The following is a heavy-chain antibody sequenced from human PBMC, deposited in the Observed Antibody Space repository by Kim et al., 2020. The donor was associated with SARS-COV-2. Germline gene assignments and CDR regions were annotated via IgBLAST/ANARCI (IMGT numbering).Heavy chain of an antibody. J-gene: IGHJ4*02. CDR2: IYYSGST. CDR3: ARDGGEYYDILTGYHSLFDY. CDR1: GGSISSSSYY. V-gene: IGHV4-39*01. D-gene: IGHD3-9*01. Sequence: SETLSLTCTVSGGSISSSSYYWGWIRQPPGKGLEWIGSIYYSGSTYYNPSLKSRVTISVDTSKNQFSLKLSSVTAADTAVYYCARDGGEYYDILTGYHSLFDYWGQGTLVTVSS.